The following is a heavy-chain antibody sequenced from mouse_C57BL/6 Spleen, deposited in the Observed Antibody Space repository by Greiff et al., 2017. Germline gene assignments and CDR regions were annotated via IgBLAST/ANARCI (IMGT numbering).Heavy chain of an antibody. J-gene: IGHJ4*01. CDR1: GFNIKDYY. CDR2: IDPEDGDT. D-gene: IGHD1-1*01. V-gene: IGHV14-1*01. Sequence: VQLQQSGAELVRPGASVKLSCTASGFNIKDYYMHWVKQRPEQGLEWIGRIDPEDGDTEYAPKFQGKATMTAGTSSNTAYLQLSSLTSEDTAVYYCTTNRINYGYAMDYWGQGTSVTVSS. CDR3: TTNRINYGYAMDY.